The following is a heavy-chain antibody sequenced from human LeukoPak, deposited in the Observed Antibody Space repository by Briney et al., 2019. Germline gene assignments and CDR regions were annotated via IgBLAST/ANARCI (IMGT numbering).Heavy chain of an antibody. J-gene: IGHJ4*02. CDR2: INHSGST. CDR3: ARGHYDFWSGYYMFDY. Sequence: TSETLSLTCAVYGGSFSGYYWSWIRQPPGKGLEWIGEINHSGSTNYNPSLKSRVTISVDTSKNQFSLKLSSVTAADTAVYYCARGHYDFWSGYYMFDYWGQGTLVTVSS. V-gene: IGHV4-34*01. CDR1: GGSFSGYY. D-gene: IGHD3-3*01.